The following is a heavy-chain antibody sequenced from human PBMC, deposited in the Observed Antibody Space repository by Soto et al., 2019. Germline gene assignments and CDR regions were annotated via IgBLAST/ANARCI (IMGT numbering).Heavy chain of an antibody. D-gene: IGHD3-10*01. CDR1: GFTFSSLW. Sequence: EVQLVESGGGLVLPGGSLRLSCAASGFTFSSLWMSWVRQAPGKGLEWVVNIKPDGSDQYYVDSVKGRFTISRDNARNSLYLQMNSLRGDDTAVYYCTRAGGSYYFDFWGQGTLVTVSA. J-gene: IGHJ4*02. V-gene: IGHV3-7*01. CDR3: TRAGGSYYFDF. CDR2: IKPDGSDQ.